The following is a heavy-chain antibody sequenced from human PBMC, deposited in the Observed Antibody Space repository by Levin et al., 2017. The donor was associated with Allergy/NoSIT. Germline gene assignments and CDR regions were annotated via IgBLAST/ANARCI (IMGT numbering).Heavy chain of an antibody. V-gene: IGHV1-2*04. CDR3: ARDYRYGSGVSIRTKKYYYYGMDV. CDR2: INPNSGGT. Sequence: ASVKVSCKASGYTFTGYYMHWVRQAPGQGLEWMGWINPNSGGTNYAQKFQGWVTMTRDTSISTAYMELSRLRSDDTAVYYCARDYRYGSGVSIRTKKYYYYGMDVWGQGTTVTVSS. J-gene: IGHJ6*02. D-gene: IGHD3-10*01. CDR1: GYTFTGYY.